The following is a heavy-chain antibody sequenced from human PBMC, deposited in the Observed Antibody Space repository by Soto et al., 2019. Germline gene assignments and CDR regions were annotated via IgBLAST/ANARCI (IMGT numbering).Heavy chain of an antibody. Sequence: PSETLSLTCTVSGGSINSYYWTWIRQPPGKGLEWIGYIYFSGTTNYNPSLKGRVTMSVDTSKNQFSLKLTAVTAADTAVYYCARGEGRWPQFRWYFDLWGRGTLVTVSS. CDR1: GGSINSYY. J-gene: IGHJ2*01. D-gene: IGHD3-10*01. CDR2: IYFSGTT. CDR3: ARGEGRWPQFRWYFDL. V-gene: IGHV4-59*01.